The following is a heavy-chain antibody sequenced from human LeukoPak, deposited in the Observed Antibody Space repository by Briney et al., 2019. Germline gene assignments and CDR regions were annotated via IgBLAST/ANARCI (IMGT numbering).Heavy chain of an antibody. J-gene: IGHJ4*02. V-gene: IGHV3-30*02. Sequence: PGGSQRLFCAAWGFTLRSCLVNRVPGAPHKGVVRVAFIRYEGRNKFYADREKCRFNISRDHSKHTLSAQLNSLRSEDRAVYYCAKDRRRYYYDSSGYVFGSCPDYWGRGTLVTVSS. CDR1: GFTLRSCL. CDR3: AKDRRRYYYDSSGYVFGSCPDY. CDR2: IRYEGRNK. D-gene: IGHD3-22*01.